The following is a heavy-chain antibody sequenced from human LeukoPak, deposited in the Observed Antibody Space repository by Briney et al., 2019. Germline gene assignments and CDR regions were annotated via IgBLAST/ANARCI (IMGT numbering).Heavy chain of an antibody. CDR2: IYYSGST. J-gene: IGHJ4*02. V-gene: IGHV4-39*01. CDR3: ARQVGDGGYSYGYIFPVDY. CDR1: GGSISSSSYY. D-gene: IGHD5-18*01. Sequence: SETLSLTCTVSGGSISSSSYYWGWIRQPPGKGLEWIGSIYYSGSTYYNPSLKSRVTISVDTFKNQFSLKLSSVTAADTAVYYCARQVGDGGYSYGYIFPVDYWGQGTLVTVSS.